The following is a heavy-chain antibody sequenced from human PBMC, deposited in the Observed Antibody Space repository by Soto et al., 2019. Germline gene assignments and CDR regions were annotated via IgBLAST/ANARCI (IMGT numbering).Heavy chain of an antibody. D-gene: IGHD2-2*01. V-gene: IGHV6-1*01. CDR2: TYYRSKWYN. J-gene: IGHJ5*02. CDR1: GDSVSSNSAA. CDR3: ARVRRQYCSSTSPSFSFDP. Sequence: SQTLSLTCVISGDSVSSNSAAWNWIRQSPSRGLEWLGRTYYRSKWYNDYAVSVKSRITINPDTSKNQFSLQLNSVTPEDTAVYYCARVRRQYCSSTSPSFSFDPWGQGPLVTLSS.